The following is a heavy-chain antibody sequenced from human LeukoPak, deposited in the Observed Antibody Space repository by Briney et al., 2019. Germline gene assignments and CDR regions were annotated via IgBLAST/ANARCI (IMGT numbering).Heavy chain of an antibody. J-gene: IGHJ4*02. CDR2: IYSRGST. CDR3: ARGGVQLPPYYFDY. Sequence: SETLSLTCTVSGGSISFYDWSWLRQPPGKGLEWIGHIYSRGSTNYNPSLGSRVTISVDTSKNQFSLKVRSVTAADTAVYYCARGGVQLPPYYFDYWGQGTLVTVSS. V-gene: IGHV4-59*01. CDR1: GGSISFYD. D-gene: IGHD5-18*01.